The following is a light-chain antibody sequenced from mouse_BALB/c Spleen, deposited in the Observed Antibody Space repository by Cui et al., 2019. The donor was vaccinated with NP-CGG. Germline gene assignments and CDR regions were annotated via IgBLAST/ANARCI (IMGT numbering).Light chain of an antibody. J-gene: IGLJ1*01. CDR2: GTN. CDR1: TGAVTTSNY. Sequence: AVVTQASALTTSPGETVPLTCRSSTGAVTTSNYANWVQEKSDHLFTGLIGGTNNRAPGVPARFSGSLIGDKAALTITGAQTEDEAIYFCALWYSNHWVFGGGTKLTVL. V-gene: IGLV1*01. CDR3: ALWYSNHWV.